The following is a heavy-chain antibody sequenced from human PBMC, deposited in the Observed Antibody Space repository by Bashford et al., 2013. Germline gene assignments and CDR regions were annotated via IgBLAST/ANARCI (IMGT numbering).Heavy chain of an antibody. V-gene: IGHV4-31*03. J-gene: IGHJ5*02. CDR3: AKNDAGRTTLITNWFDP. Sequence: SETLSLTCTVSGGSIRSSEGSSETYWSWIRQRPGKGLEWIGYMYYGGLTYYNPSLKGRVTISMGTSQRQYSLELTSVTAADTAVYYCAKNDAGRTTLITNWFDPWGQGTLVTVSS. D-gene: IGHD2/OR15-2a*01. CDR1: GGSIRSSEGSSETY. CDR2: MYYGGLT.